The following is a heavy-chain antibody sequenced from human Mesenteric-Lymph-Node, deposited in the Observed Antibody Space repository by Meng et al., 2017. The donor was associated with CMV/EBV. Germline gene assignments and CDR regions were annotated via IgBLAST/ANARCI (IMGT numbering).Heavy chain of an antibody. J-gene: IGHJ4*02. D-gene: IGHD4-11*01. CDR2: TSDDGSTE. V-gene: IGHV3-30-3*01. CDR3: ARDYSMFDY. CDR1: GFTFRSYW. Sequence: GESLKISCTASGFTFRSYWMSWVRQAPGKGLEWMAVTSDDGSTESYADSVKGRFTISRDNSKNTLYLQMNSLKVEDTAVYYCARDYSMFDYWGQGTLVTVSS.